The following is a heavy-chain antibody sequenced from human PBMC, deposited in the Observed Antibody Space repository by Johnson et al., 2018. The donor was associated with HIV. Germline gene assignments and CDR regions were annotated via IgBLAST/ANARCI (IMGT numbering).Heavy chain of an antibody. CDR1: GFTFSSYG. V-gene: IGHV3-30*03. CDR3: ARAEQLAGGAFDI. D-gene: IGHD6-6*01. Sequence: QVQLVESGGGVVQPGRSLRLSCAASGFTFSSYGIYWVRQAPGKGLEWVTVISYDGSTKYYADSVKGRFTISRDNSKNTLYLQMNSLRAEDTAVYYCARAEQLAGGAFDIWGQGTMVTVSS. CDR2: ISYDGSTK. J-gene: IGHJ3*02.